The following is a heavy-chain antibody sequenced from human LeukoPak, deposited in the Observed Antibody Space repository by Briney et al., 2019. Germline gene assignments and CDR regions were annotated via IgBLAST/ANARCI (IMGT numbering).Heavy chain of an antibody. D-gene: IGHD1-26*01. CDR3: ARWAGGSYYYYMDV. CDR2: IYYSGST. Sequence: SETLSLTCTASGFSISSYYWSWIRQPPGKGLEWIGYIYYSGSTNYNPSLKSRVTISVDTSKSQFSLKLRSVTAADTAMYYCARWAGGSYYYYMDVWGKGTTVTVSS. J-gene: IGHJ6*03. V-gene: IGHV4-59*01. CDR1: GFSISSYY.